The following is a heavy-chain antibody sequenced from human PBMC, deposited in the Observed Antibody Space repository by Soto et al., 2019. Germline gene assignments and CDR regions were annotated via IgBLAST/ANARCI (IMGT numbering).Heavy chain of an antibody. CDR2: ISGRGTTT. D-gene: IGHD2-2*01. Sequence: GGSLRLSCEASGFSLSSYSMNWVRQAPGKGLEWVSFISGRGTTTFYADSVKARFTVSRDNAKNSLYLEVNSLRDEDTAVYYCARLGYCSSATCKYYFYYYGMDVWGQGTTVTVSS. V-gene: IGHV3-48*02. CDR1: GFSLSSYS. CDR3: ARLGYCSSATCKYYFYYYGMDV. J-gene: IGHJ6*01.